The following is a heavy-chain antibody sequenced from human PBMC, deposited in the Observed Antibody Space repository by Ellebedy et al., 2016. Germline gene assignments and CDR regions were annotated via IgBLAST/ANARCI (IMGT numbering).Heavy chain of an antibody. Sequence: ASVEVSCKASGYTFTSYYMHWVRQAPGQGLEWMGIINPSGGSTSNAQKIQGRVTMTRDTSTSTGYMELTSLRSEDTAVYYCARGGAGTDWYFDLWGRGTLVTVSS. J-gene: IGHJ2*01. CDR1: GYTFTSYY. CDR2: INPSGGST. CDR3: ARGGAGTDWYFDL. D-gene: IGHD6-19*01. V-gene: IGHV1-46*01.